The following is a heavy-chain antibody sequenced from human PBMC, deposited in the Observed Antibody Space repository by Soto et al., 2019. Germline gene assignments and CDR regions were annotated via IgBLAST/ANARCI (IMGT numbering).Heavy chain of an antibody. Sequence: GASVKVSCKASGYTFTSYYMHWVRQAPGQGLEWMGRIIPIFGTANYAQKFQGRVTITADESTSTAYMELSSLRSEDTAVYYCARVDTAMAIFDYWGQGTLVTVSS. CDR3: ARVDTAMAIFDY. V-gene: IGHV1-69*13. D-gene: IGHD5-18*01. CDR1: GYTFTSYY. CDR2: IIPIFGTA. J-gene: IGHJ4*02.